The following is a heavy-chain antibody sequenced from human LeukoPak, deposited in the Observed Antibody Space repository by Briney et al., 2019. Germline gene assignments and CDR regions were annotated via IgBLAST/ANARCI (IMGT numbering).Heavy chain of an antibody. D-gene: IGHD6-6*01. CDR2: ISAYNGNT. CDR1: GYTFTSYG. J-gene: IGHJ4*02. CDR3: ARDSARAPVIAARTFDY. V-gene: IGHV1-18*01. Sequence: ASVKVSCKASGYTFTSYGISWVRQAPGQGLEWMGWISAYNGNTNYAQKLQGRVTMTTDTSTSTAYMELRSLRSDDTAVYYCARDSARAPVIAARTFDYWGQGTLVTVSS.